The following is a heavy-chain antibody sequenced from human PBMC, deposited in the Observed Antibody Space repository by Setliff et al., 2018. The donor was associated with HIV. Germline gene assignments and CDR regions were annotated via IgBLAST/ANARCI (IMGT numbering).Heavy chain of an antibody. D-gene: IGHD3-9*01. J-gene: IGHJ3*02. CDR2: VYSTGST. V-gene: IGHV4-59*11. CDR3: ARVATGPESFDI. CDR1: NGSISSHY. Sequence: SETLSLTCTVSNGSISSHYWSWIRQPPGKGLEWIGYVYSTGSTNSKSSLKSRVTISVDTSKNQFSLKLSSVTAADTAVYYCARVATGPESFDIWGQGTMVTVSS.